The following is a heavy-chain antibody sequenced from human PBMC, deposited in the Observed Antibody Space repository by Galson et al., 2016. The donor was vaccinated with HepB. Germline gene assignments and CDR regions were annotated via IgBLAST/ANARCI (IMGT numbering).Heavy chain of an antibody. CDR2: IWYVGSNK. D-gene: IGHD2-15*01. J-gene: IGHJ6*02. CDR3: ARGLVAVGPNDYYGMDV. CDR1: GFTFSSYA. V-gene: IGHV3-33*01. Sequence: LRLSCAASGFTFSSYAMHWVRQAPGKGLEWVAVIWYVGSNKYYVDSVKGRFTISRDNSKNTLYLQMNSLRAEDTAVYYCARGLVAVGPNDYYGMDVWGQGTTVTVS.